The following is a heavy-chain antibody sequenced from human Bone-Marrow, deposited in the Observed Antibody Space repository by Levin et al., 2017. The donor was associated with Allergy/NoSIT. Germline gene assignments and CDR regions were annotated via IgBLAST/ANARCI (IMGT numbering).Heavy chain of an antibody. D-gene: IGHD5-12*01. CDR1: GGSISSYY. Sequence: SETLSLTCTVSGGSISSYYWSWIRQPPGKGLEWIGYIYYSGSTNYNPSLKSRVTISVDTSKNQFSLKLSSVTAADTAVYYCARYSGYEAYFDYWGQGTLVTVSS. J-gene: IGHJ4*02. CDR3: ARYSGYEAYFDY. CDR2: IYYSGST. V-gene: IGHV4-59*01.